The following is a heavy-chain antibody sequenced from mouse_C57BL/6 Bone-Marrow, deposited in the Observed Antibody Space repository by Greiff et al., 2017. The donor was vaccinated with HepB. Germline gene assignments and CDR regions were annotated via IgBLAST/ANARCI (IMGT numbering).Heavy chain of an antibody. CDR3: ARRYYGSFYAMDY. CDR1: GFSLTSYG. Sequence: VKLMESGPGLVQPSQSLSITCTVSGFSLTSYGVHWVRQSPGKGLEWLGVIWSGGSTGYNAAFISRLSISKDNSKSQVFFKMNSLQADDTAIYYCARRYYGSFYAMDYWGQGTSVTVSS. CDR2: IWSGGST. D-gene: IGHD1-1*01. J-gene: IGHJ4*01. V-gene: IGHV2-2*01.